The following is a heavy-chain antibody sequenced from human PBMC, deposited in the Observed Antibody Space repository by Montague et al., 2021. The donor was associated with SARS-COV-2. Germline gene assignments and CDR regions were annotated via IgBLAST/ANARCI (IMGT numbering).Heavy chain of an antibody. V-gene: IGHV6-1*01. CDR3: TSGREGNYNVMDV. CDR2: TYYRSKWYN. J-gene: IGHJ6*02. CDR1: GDSVSSNSAT. D-gene: IGHD1-1*01. Sequence: CAISGDSVSSNSATWNWVRQSPSRGLEWLGRTYYRSKWYNDYAVSLRGRVTFNPDTSKNQFSLQLNSVTPEDTAIYYCTSGREGNYNVMDVWGQGTTVTVS.